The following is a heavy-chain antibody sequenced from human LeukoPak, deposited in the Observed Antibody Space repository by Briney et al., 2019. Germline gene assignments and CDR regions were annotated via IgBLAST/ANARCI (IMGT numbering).Heavy chain of an antibody. CDR3: ARGITMVRGREMGY. Sequence: ASVKVSCKASGYIFTSYDINWVRQATGQGLEWMGWMNPHNGITAYAQKFQGRVTITADKSTSTAYMELSSLRSEDTAVYYCARGITMVRGREMGYWGQGTLVTVSS. D-gene: IGHD3-10*01. CDR2: MNPHNGIT. CDR1: GYIFTSYD. J-gene: IGHJ4*02. V-gene: IGHV1-8*03.